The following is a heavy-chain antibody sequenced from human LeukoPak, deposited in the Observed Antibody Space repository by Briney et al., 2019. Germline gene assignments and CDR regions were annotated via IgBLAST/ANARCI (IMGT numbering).Heavy chain of an antibody. CDR2: ISSDGSTT. J-gene: IGHJ4*02. D-gene: IGHD6-13*01. V-gene: IGHV3-74*01. CDR1: GFTFSSYW. Sequence: PGGSLRLSCAASGFTFSSYWMHWVRQAPGKGLVWVSHISSDGSTTTYADSVKGRFTISRDNAKNTMYLQMNSLRAEDTALYYCARVTEYSTAGMRYWGQGTLVTVSS. CDR3: ARVTEYSTAGMRY.